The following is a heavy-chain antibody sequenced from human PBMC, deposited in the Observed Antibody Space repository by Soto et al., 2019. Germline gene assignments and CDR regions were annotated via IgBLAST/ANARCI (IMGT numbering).Heavy chain of an antibody. CDR2: INGDGSST. Sequence: PGGSLRLSCAASGFTFTTYWMHWVRQVPGKGLVWVSRINGDGSSTTYADSVKGRFTISGDNAKNTLYLQMNSLRAEDTAVYYCTRGPRASSTGTGAHWGQGTLVTVSS. V-gene: IGHV3-74*01. CDR1: GFTFTTYW. CDR3: TRGPRASSTGTGAH. D-gene: IGHD1-1*01. J-gene: IGHJ4*02.